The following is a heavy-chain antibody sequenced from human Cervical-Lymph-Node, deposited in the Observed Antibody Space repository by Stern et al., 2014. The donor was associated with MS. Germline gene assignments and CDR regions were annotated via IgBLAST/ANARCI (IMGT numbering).Heavy chain of an antibody. Sequence: EVQLVESGPEVKKPGESLKISCSGSGYNFTTYWIGWARQMPGKGMGWMGIIYPCDSDITYSPPFHGHVTISAVTTTSTTLQQVNSLKASDAAMYYCARVFGSAVPDFWGRGALVTVSS. CDR3: ARVFGSAVPDF. CDR2: IYPCDSDI. V-gene: IGHV5-51*01. J-gene: IGHJ4*02. D-gene: IGHD6-25*01. CDR1: GYNFTTYW.